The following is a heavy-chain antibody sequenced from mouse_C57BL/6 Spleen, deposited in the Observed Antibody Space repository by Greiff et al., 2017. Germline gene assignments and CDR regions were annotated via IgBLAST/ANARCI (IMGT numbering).Heavy chain of an antibody. J-gene: IGHJ2*01. Sequence: QVQLQQPGTELVKPGASVKLSCKASGYTFTSYWMHWVKQRPGQGLEWIGNINPSNGGTNYNEKFKSKATMTVDKSSSTAYMQLSSLTSEDSAVYYCAREGSPYGYEYYFDYWGQGTTLTVSS. V-gene: IGHV1-53*01. CDR1: GYTFTSYW. CDR3: AREGSPYGYEYYFDY. D-gene: IGHD2-2*01. CDR2: INPSNGGT.